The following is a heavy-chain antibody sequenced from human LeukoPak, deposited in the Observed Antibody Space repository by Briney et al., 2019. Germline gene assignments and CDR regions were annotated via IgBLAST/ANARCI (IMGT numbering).Heavy chain of an antibody. CDR2: ISPSGDNT. V-gene: IGHV3-23*01. CDR3: AKTDCTSTSRYIGWFDP. D-gene: IGHD2-2*02. Sequence: GGTLRLSCAASGFTFSSYGMSWVRQAPGKGLEWVSAISPSGDNTYYADSMKGRFTISRDNSRNTLYLQVNTLRAADTALYYCAKTDCTSTSRYIGWFDPWGQGTLVTVSS. CDR1: GFTFSSYG. J-gene: IGHJ5*02.